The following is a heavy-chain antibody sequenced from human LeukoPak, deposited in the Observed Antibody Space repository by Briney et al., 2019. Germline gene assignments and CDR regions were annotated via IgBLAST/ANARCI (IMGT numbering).Heavy chain of an antibody. J-gene: IGHJ4*02. CDR1: GGSISSSSGNC. CDR3: ARNGGNSDFDY. Sequence: SETLSLTCAVSGGSISSSSGNCWTWVRQPPGKGLEWIGEIYHSGSTNYNPSLKSRVTMLLDKSKNQFSLKLSPVTAADTAVYYCARNGGNSDFDYWGQGTLVTVSS. D-gene: IGHD4-23*01. CDR2: IYHSGST. V-gene: IGHV4-4*02.